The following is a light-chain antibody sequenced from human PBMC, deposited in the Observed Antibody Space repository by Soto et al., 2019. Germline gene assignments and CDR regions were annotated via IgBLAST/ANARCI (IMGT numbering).Light chain of an antibody. Sequence: EIVLTQSTATLSLSPGERATLSCRASQRVSSDFAWYQQKPGQAPRLLIYDASNRATGIPARFSGSGSGTDVPLPISSIEPEDFSVYYCQQRSNLPPWTFGQGTKVEIK. CDR3: QQRSNLPPWT. V-gene: IGKV3-11*01. CDR1: QRVSSD. J-gene: IGKJ1*01. CDR2: DAS.